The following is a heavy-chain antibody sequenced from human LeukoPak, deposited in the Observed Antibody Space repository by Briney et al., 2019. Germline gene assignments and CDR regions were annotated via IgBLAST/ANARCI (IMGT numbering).Heavy chain of an antibody. J-gene: IGHJ4*02. Sequence: ASVKVSCKASGYTFTGYYMHWVRQAPGQGLEWMGWINPNSGGTNYAQKFQGRVTMTRDTSISTAYMELSRLRSDDTAVYYCARVRYYGSGSYYKIPPNFDYWGQGTLVTVSS. V-gene: IGHV1-2*02. CDR1: GYTFTGYY. CDR3: ARVRYYGSGSYYKIPPNFDY. CDR2: INPNSGGT. D-gene: IGHD3-10*01.